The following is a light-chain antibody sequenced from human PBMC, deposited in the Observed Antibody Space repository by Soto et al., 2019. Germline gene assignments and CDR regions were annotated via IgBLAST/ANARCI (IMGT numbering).Light chain of an antibody. V-gene: IGLV1-40*01. Sequence: QSVLTQPPSVSGAPGQRVTISCTGSRSNIGAGYDVRWYQQGPGTAPRLLIFGNSYRPSGVPDRFSGFKSGTSASRAITGPQAEDEADDYCQSYDNSLSGFFVFGTGTKGTLL. CDR2: GNS. CDR3: QSYDNSLSGFFV. J-gene: IGLJ1*01. CDR1: RSNIGAGYD.